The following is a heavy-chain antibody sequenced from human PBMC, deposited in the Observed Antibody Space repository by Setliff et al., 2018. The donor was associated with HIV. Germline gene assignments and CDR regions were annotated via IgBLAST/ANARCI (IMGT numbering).Heavy chain of an antibody. CDR1: GGSISSYY. D-gene: IGHD3-22*01. Sequence: SETLSLTCTVSGGSISSYYWSWIRQPPGKGLEWIGYINTSGTTNYNPSFKSRVTISVDTSKNQFSLKLSSVTAADTAVYFCARQTYYYDNSGHNWFDPWGQGTLVTVSS. CDR3: ARQTYYYDNSGHNWFDP. V-gene: IGHV4-4*09. J-gene: IGHJ5*02. CDR2: INTSGTT.